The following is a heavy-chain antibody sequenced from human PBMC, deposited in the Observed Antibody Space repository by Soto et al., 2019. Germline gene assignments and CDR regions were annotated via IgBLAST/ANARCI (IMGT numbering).Heavy chain of an antibody. CDR1: GGTFSSYT. J-gene: IGHJ4*02. CDR3: ARDGGCSSTSCYGSIDY. CDR2: IIPILGIA. Sequence: QVQLVQSGAEVKKPGSSVKVSCKASGGTFSSYTISWVRQAPGQGLEWMGRIIPILGIANYAQKFQGRVTIPADKPTSTAYMELSSLRSEDTAVYYCARDGGCSSTSCYGSIDYWGQGTLVTVSS. D-gene: IGHD2-2*01. V-gene: IGHV1-69*08.